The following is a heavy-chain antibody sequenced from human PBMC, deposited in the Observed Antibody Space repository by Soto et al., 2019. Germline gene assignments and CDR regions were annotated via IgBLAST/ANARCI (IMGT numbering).Heavy chain of an antibody. V-gene: IGHV3-15*01. CDR2: IQSKIDGATT. D-gene: IGHD3-3*02. CDR1: GFTFSSAW. Sequence: GGSLRLSCAVSGFTFSSAWMSWVRQAPGKGLEWVGRIQSKIDGATTDYGTPVKGRFNISRDDSKNMLYLQMDSLKPEDAGVYHCTTLALLYFGMAVWGQGTQVTVSS. J-gene: IGHJ6*02. CDR3: TTLALLYFGMAV.